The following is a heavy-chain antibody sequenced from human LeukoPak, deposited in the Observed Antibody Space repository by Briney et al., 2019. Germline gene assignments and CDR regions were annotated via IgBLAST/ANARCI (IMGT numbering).Heavy chain of an antibody. CDR2: INHSGST. CDR3: ARGLGGNCSSTSCRTYYMDV. V-gene: IGHV4-34*01. Sequence: SETLSLTCAVYGGSFSGYYWSWIRQPPGKGLEWIGEINHSGSTNYNPSLKSRVTISVDTSKNQFSLKLSSVTAADTAVCYCARGLGGNCSSTSCRTYYMDVWGKGPRSPSP. D-gene: IGHD2-2*01. J-gene: IGHJ6*03. CDR1: GGSFSGYY.